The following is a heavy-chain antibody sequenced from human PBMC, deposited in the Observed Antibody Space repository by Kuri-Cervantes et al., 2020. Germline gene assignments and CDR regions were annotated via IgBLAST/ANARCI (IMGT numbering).Heavy chain of an antibody. Sequence: GESLKISCAASGFTFSSYGMHWARQAPGKGLEWVAVISYDGSNKYYADSVKGRFTISRDNSKNTLYLQMNSLRAEDTAVYYCAREGLRYYYDQMPFDYWGQGTLVTVSS. D-gene: IGHD3-22*01. CDR1: GFTFSSYG. CDR2: ISYDGSNK. V-gene: IGHV3-30*03. CDR3: AREGLRYYYDQMPFDY. J-gene: IGHJ4*02.